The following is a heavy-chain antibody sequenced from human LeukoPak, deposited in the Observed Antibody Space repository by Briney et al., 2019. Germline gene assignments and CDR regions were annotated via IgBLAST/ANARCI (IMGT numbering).Heavy chain of an antibody. CDR2: IYYSGST. CDR3: ARHPHRSLDY. Sequence: PSETLSLTCTVSGGSISSSSYYWGWIRQPPGKGLEWIESIYYSGSTYYNPSLKSRVTISVDTSKNQFSLKLSSVTAADTAVYYCARHPHRSLDYWGQGTLVTVSS. CDR1: GGSISSSSYY. J-gene: IGHJ4*02. V-gene: IGHV4-39*01.